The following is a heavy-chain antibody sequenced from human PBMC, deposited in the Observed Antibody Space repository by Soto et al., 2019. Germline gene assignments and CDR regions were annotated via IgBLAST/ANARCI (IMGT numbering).Heavy chain of an antibody. J-gene: IGHJ6*02. CDR3: GRGGRIAVAGPPHYSSSGMDV. V-gene: IGHV4-34*01. CDR2: INHSGST. D-gene: IGHD6-19*01. CDR1: GGSFSGYY. Sequence: SETLSLTCAVYGGSFSGYYWSWIRQPPGKGLEWIGEINHSGSTNYNPSLKSRVTISVDTSKNQFSLKLSSVTAADTAVYYCGRGGRIAVAGPPHYSSSGMDVGGQGTPVPVPS.